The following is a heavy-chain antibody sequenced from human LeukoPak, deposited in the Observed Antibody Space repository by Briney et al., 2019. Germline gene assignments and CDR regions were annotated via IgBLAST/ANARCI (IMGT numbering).Heavy chain of an antibody. J-gene: IGHJ4*02. CDR1: GYSISSGYY. CDR3: ASYSYGWPFDY. V-gene: IGHV4-38-2*01. Sequence: SETLSLTCAVSGYSISSGYYWGWIRQPPGKGLEWIVSIYHSGSTYYNPSLKSRVTISVDTSKNQFSLKLSSVTAAGTAVYYCASYSYGWPFDYWGQGTLVTVSS. CDR2: IYHSGST. D-gene: IGHD5-18*01.